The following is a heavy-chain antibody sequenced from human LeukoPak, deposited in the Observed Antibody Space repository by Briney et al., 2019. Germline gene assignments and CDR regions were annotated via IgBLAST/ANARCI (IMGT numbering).Heavy chain of an antibody. Sequence: ETLSLTCTVSGGSISSSSYYWGWIRQPPGKGLEWVANIKQDGSEKYYVDSVKGRFTISRDNAKNSLYLQMNSLRVEDTAVYYCANHFACGSTSCPPFDSWGQGTLVTVSS. CDR3: ANHFACGSTSCPPFDS. CDR2: IKQDGSEK. J-gene: IGHJ4*02. CDR1: GGSISSSSYY. V-gene: IGHV3-7*01. D-gene: IGHD2-2*01.